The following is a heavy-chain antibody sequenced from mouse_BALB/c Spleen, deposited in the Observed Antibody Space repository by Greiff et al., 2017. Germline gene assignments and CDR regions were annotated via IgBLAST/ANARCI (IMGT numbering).Heavy chain of an antibody. J-gene: IGHJ2*01. CDR1: GYTFTDYY. V-gene: IGHV1-19*01. CDR2: VNPYNGGT. D-gene: IGHD2-14*01. CDR3: ARSYRYPDY. Sequence: VQLKESGPELVKPGASVKMSCKASGYTFTDYYMDWVKQSHGESFEWIGRVNPYNGGTSYNQKFKGKATLTVDKSSSTAYMELNSLTSEDSAVYYCARSYRYPDYWGQGTTLTVSS.